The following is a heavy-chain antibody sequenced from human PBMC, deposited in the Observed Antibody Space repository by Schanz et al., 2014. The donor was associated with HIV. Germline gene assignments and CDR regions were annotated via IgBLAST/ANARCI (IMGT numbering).Heavy chain of an antibody. J-gene: IGHJ4*02. CDR3: ARVVEIVVVITSRPYYLDY. D-gene: IGHD3-22*01. Sequence: QVQLVESGGGVVQPRKSLRLSCAASGFSFSSYGMHWVRQAPGKGLEWVAFISYDGSVKSYGDSVKGRFTVSRDDSKNTVYVQMDSLTSDDTAVYYCARVVEIVVVITSRPYYLDYWGQGTLVTVSS. V-gene: IGHV3-30*03. CDR2: ISYDGSVK. CDR1: GFSFSSYG.